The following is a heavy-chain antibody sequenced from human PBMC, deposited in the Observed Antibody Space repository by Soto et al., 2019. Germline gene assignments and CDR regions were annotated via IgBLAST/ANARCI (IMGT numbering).Heavy chain of an antibody. V-gene: IGHV4-31*03. J-gene: IGHJ5*01. CDR2: IYYTGSA. CDR1: GGSISSGGYY. CDR3: AREASSTSPLHWFDS. D-gene: IGHD2-2*01. Sequence: SSETLSLTCTVSGGSISSGGYYWSWIRQHPGKGLEWIGYIYYTGSAYYNPSLKSRVTTSIDTSENRFSLKLSSVTVADTAVYYCAREASSTSPLHWFDSWGQGTQVTVSS.